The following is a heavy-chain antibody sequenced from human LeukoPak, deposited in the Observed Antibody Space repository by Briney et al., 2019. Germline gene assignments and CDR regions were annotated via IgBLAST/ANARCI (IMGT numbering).Heavy chain of an antibody. CDR1: GGSISSYF. J-gene: IGHJ4*02. CDR3: ASTEWNYAR. D-gene: IGHD1-7*01. CDR2: IYYSGST. Sequence: SETLSLTCTVSGGSISSYFWSWIRQPPGKGLEWIGNIYYSGSTNYNPSLKSRVTISVDKSKNQFSLQLSSVTAADTAVYYCASTEWNYARWGQGTLVTVSS. V-gene: IGHV4-59*08.